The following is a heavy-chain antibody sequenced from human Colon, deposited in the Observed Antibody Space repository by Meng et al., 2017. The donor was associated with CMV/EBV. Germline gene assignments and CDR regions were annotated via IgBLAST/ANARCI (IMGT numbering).Heavy chain of an antibody. CDR1: GLTFGDFA. CDR2: ISSSGNTR. D-gene: IGHD4-17*01. V-gene: IGHV3-11*01. J-gene: IGHJ6*02. CDR3: ARDLRGIYYQYYGMDV. Sequence: GGSLRLSCASSGLTFGDFAMSWVRQAPGKGLEWVSHISSSGNTRYSADSVKGRFTISRDNAKNSLYLQMNGLRAEDTAVYYCARDLRGIYYQYYGMDVWGQGTTVTVSS.